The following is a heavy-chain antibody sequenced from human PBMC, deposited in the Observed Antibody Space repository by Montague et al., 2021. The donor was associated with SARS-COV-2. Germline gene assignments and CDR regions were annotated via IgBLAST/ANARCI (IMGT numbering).Heavy chain of an antibody. D-gene: IGHD2-21*02. V-gene: IGHV4-39*01. CDR1: GGSITSSAYY. CDR2: IYYSGNT. Sequence: SETLSLTCTVSGGSITSSAYYWGWIRQSPGKGLEWIGTIYYSGNTYSNPSLKSRATISMDTSKSQVSLKINSVTAADTAVYFCASLGSPAYCGGDCYLRDYGMDVWGQGTRVTVSS. CDR3: ASLGSPAYCGGDCYLRDYGMDV. J-gene: IGHJ6*02.